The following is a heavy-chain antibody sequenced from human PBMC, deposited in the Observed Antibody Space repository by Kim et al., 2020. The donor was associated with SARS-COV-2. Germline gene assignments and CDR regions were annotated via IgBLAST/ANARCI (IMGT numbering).Heavy chain of an antibody. CDR1: GGSISSGGYY. J-gene: IGHJ6*02. V-gene: IGHV4-31*03. CDR3: ARSLYYYDSSGYYYYYYGMDV. CDR2: IYYSGST. Sequence: SETLSLTCTVSGGSISSGGYYWSWIRQHPGKGLEWIGYIYYSGSTYYNPSLKSRVTISVDTSKNQFSLKLSSVTAADTAVYYCARSLYYYDSSGYYYYYYGMDVWGQGTTVTVSS. D-gene: IGHD3-22*01.